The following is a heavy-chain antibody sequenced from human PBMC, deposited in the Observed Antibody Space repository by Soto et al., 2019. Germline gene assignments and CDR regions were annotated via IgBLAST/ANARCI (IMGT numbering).Heavy chain of an antibody. CDR2: ISAYSGHT. V-gene: IGHV1-18*01. CDR1: GYTFTGYA. Sequence: ASVKVSCKASGYTFTGYAFSWVRQAPGQGLEWMGWISAYSGHTVYSQKFQDRVTMTTDPSTTTTYLEVRSLGSDDTAVYYCARCACDYSDDRLSLYYWGQGTLVPVSS. CDR3: ARCACDYSDDRLSLYY. J-gene: IGHJ1*01. D-gene: IGHD4-17*01.